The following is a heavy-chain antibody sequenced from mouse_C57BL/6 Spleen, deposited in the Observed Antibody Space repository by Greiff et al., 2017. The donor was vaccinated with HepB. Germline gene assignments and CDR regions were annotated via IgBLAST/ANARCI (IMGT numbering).Heavy chain of an antibody. J-gene: IGHJ3*01. Sequence: EVMLVESGEGLVKPGGSLKLSCAASGFTFSSYAMSWVRQTPEKRLEWVAYISSGGDYIYYADTVKGRFTISRDNARNTLYLQMSSLKSEDTAMYYCTRDVGTGTPFAYWGQGTLVTVSA. CDR3: TRDVGTGTPFAY. D-gene: IGHD4-1*01. V-gene: IGHV5-9-1*02. CDR1: GFTFSSYA. CDR2: ISSGGDYI.